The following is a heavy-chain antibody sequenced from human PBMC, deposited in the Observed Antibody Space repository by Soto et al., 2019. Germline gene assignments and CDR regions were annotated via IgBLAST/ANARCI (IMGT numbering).Heavy chain of an antibody. V-gene: IGHV4-59*08. J-gene: IGHJ4*02. D-gene: IGHD6-6*01. CDR1: GGSISSYY. CDR3: ASAGIAARGPESTFDY. Sequence: PSETLSLTCTVSGGSISSYYWSWIRQPPGKGLEWIGYIYYSGSTNYNPSLKSRVTISVDTSKNQFSLKLSSVTAADTAVYYCASAGIAARGPESTFDYWGQGTLVTSPQ. CDR2: IYYSGST.